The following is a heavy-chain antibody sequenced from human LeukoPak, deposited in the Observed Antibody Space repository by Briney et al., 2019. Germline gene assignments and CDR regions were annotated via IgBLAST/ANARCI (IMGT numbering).Heavy chain of an antibody. J-gene: IGHJ5*02. CDR2: ISNYNGNT. D-gene: IGHD3-10*01. CDR3: ARGVGVRGVIITWFDP. CDR1: GYTFTNYF. V-gene: IGHV1-18*01. Sequence: ASVKVSCKASGYTFTNYFITWVRQAPGQGLEWMGWISNYNGNTNYAEKFQGKITMTTDTSTSTAYMELRSLRSDDTAVYYCARGVGVRGVIITWFDPWGQGTLVTVSS.